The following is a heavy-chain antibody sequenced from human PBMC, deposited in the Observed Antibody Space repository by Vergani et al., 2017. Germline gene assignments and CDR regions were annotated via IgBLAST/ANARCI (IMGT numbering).Heavy chain of an antibody. CDR1: GYSISSGYY. Sequence: QVQLQESGPGLVKPSETLSLTCAVSGYSISSGYYWGWIRQPPGKGLEWIGSIYHSGSTYYNPSLKSRVTISVDTSKNQFSLKLSSVTAADTAVYYWARHSPRLLWFGEPRGFDPWGQGTLVTVSS. D-gene: IGHD3-10*01. J-gene: IGHJ5*02. CDR3: ARHSPRLLWFGEPRGFDP. V-gene: IGHV4-38-2*01. CDR2: IYHSGST.